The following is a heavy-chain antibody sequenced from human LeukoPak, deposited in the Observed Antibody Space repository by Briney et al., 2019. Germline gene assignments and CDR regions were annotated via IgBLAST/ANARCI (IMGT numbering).Heavy chain of an antibody. Sequence: QSGGSLRLSCAASGFTVSSNYMSWVRQAPGKGLEWVSVIYSGGSTYYADSVKGRFTISRDNSKNTLYLQMNSLRAEDTAVYYCARGLDSGYYSLDYWGQGTLVTVSS. V-gene: IGHV3-66*01. J-gene: IGHJ4*02. CDR2: IYSGGST. D-gene: IGHD3-22*01. CDR1: GFTVSSNY. CDR3: ARGLDSGYYSLDY.